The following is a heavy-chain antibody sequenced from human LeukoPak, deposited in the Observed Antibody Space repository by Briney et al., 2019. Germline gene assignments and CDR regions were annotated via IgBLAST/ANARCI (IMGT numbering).Heavy chain of an antibody. CDR2: ISSTGGTT. J-gene: IGHJ6*03. CDR3: AKNGDRGAYCTGGTCYPYFYYYMDV. V-gene: IGHV3-23*01. D-gene: IGHD2-15*01. Sequence: GGSLRLSCAASGITFSSYGMSWVRQAPGKGLEWVSSISSTGGTTYYAASVKGRSTISRDNSKNTLYLQMNSLRAEDTAIYYCAKNGDRGAYCTGGTCYPYFYYYMDVWGKGTTVTI. CDR1: GITFSSYG.